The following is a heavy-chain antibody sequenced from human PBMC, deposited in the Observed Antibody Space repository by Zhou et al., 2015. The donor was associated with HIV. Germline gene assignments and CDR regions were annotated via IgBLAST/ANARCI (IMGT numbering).Heavy chain of an antibody. D-gene: IGHD5-18*01. CDR3: ARAVGDNTTTSHLAWIQLWLGDKYYFDY. CDR1: GGTFSSYA. Sequence: QVQLVQSGAEVKKPGSSVKVSCKASGGTFSSYAISWVRQAPGQGLEWMGGIIPIFGTANYAQKFQGRVTITADESTSTAYMELSSLRSEDTAVYYCARAVGDNTTTSHLAWIQLWLGDKYYFDYWGQGTLVTVSS. V-gene: IGHV1-69*12. J-gene: IGHJ4*02. CDR2: IIPIFGTA.